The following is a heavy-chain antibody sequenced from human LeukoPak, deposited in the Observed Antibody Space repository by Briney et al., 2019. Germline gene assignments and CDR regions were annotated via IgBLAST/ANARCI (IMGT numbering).Heavy chain of an antibody. J-gene: IGHJ4*02. V-gene: IGHV4-4*02. CDR2: IYHSGST. D-gene: IGHD6-19*01. CDR1: GGSISTNNW. CDR3: ASSANIAVAGTGIDY. Sequence: SETLSLTCAVSGGSISTNNWWSWVRQPPGKGLEWIGEIYHSGSTNYNPSLKSRVTISVDKSKNQFSLKLSSVTAADTAVYYCASSANIAVAGTGIDYWGQGTLVTVSS.